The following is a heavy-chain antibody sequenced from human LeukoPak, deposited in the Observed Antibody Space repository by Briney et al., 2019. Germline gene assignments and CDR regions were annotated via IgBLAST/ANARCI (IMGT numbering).Heavy chain of an antibody. CDR1: GFTFSSYG. CDR3: ARDLMVRGRSQKRGMDV. Sequence: GGSLRLSCAASGFTFSSYGMSWVRQAPGKGLEWVANIKQDGSEKYYVDSVKGRFTISRDNAKNSLYLQMNSLRAEDTAVYYCARDLMVRGRSQKRGMDVWGKGTTVTVSS. V-gene: IGHV3-7*03. J-gene: IGHJ6*04. CDR2: IKQDGSEK. D-gene: IGHD3-10*01.